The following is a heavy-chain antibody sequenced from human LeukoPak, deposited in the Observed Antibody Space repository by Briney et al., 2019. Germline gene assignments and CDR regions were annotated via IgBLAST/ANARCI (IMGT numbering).Heavy chain of an antibody. V-gene: IGHV4-59*12. Sequence: SETLSLTCTVPGGSISSYYWSWIRQPPGKGLEWIGYIYYSGSTNYNPSLKSRVTISVDTSKNQFSLKLSSVTAADTAVYYCARDRGPWGITYYGMDVWGQGTTVTVSS. D-gene: IGHD3-16*01. J-gene: IGHJ6*02. CDR3: ARDRGPWGITYYGMDV. CDR2: IYYSGST. CDR1: GGSISSYY.